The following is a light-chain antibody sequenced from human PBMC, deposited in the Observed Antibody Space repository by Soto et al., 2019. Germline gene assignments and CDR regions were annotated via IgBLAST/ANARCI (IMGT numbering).Light chain of an antibody. V-gene: IGKV3-20*01. CDR2: GAS. J-gene: IGKJ2*01. CDR3: QQYGSSLSMYT. Sequence: EIVLTQSPGPLSLSPGERATLSCRASQSVSSSYLAWYQQKPGQAPRLLIYGASSRATGIPDRFSGSGSGTDFTLTISRLEPEDFAVYYCQQYGSSLSMYTFGQGTKLEIK. CDR1: QSVSSSY.